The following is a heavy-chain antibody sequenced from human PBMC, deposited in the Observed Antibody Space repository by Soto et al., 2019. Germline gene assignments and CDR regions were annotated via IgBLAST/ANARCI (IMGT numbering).Heavy chain of an antibody. Sequence: SSETLSLTCTVSGGSISSGDYYWSWIRQPPGKGLERIGYIYYSGSTYYNPSLKSRVTISVDTSKNQFSLKLSSVTAADTAVYYCARESPGIAAAGTKRYVRNFDYWGQGTLVTVSS. CDR2: IYYSGST. V-gene: IGHV4-30-4*01. D-gene: IGHD6-13*01. CDR1: GGSISSGDYY. J-gene: IGHJ4*02. CDR3: ARESPGIAAAGTKRYVRNFDY.